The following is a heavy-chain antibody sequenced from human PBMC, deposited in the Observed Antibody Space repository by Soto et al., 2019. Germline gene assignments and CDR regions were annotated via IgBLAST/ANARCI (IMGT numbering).Heavy chain of an antibody. Sequence: SETLSLTCAVYVGSVSRYYWSWIRQPPGKWLEWIGEINHSGSTKXXPSLKSRVXISVDTSKNQFXLKLSXFTSADTAVYYCARGGELSTENFDYWCQGTLVTVSS. J-gene: IGHJ4*02. CDR2: INHSGST. D-gene: IGHD3-16*02. CDR3: ARGGELSTENFDY. CDR1: VGSVSRYY. V-gene: IGHV4-34*01.